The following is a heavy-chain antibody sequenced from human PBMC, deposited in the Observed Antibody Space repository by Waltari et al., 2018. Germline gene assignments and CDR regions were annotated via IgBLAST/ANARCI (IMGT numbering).Heavy chain of an antibody. CDR3: ARALGTTVTTAGGY. CDR2: ITSSGSTI. J-gene: IGHJ4*02. Sequence: VQLMESGGGLVQPGGSLRLSCAASGFTFSSFEMSWVRQAPGKGLGLVSKITSSGSTIYTAESVKGRFTITRDNAMDSLYLQMNSLRAEDTAVYFCARALGTTVTTAGGYWGQGTLVTVSS. D-gene: IGHD4-17*01. CDR1: GFTFSSFE. V-gene: IGHV3-48*03.